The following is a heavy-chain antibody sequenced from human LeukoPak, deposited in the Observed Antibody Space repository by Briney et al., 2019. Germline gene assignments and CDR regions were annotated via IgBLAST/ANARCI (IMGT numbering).Heavy chain of an antibody. CDR2: MNPNSGNT. CDR1: GYTFTSYD. CDR3: AMGMATARD. J-gene: IGHJ4*02. V-gene: IGHV1-8*02. D-gene: IGHD5-24*01. Sequence: GASVKVSCKASGYTFTSYDINWVRQATGQGLEWMGWMNPNSGNTGYAQKLQGRVTMTTDTSTSTAYMELRSLRSDDTAVYYCAMGMATARDWGQGTLVTVSS.